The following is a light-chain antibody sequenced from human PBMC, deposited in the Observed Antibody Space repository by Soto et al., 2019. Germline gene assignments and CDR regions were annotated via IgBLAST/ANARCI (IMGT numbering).Light chain of an antibody. V-gene: IGLV4-69*01. Sequence: QLVLTQSPSASASLGASVKLTCTLSSGHSSYAIAWHQQQPEKGPRYLMKLNSDGSHCKGDGIPDRFSGSSSGAERYLTISRLQSEDEADYYCQTWGSGIPVVFGGGTKLTVL. J-gene: IGLJ2*01. CDR2: LNSDGSH. CDR3: QTWGSGIPVV. CDR1: SGHSSYA.